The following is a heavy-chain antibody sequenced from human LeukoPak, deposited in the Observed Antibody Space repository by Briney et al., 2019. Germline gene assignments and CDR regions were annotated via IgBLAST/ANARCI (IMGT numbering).Heavy chain of an antibody. J-gene: IGHJ4*02. V-gene: IGHV3-74*01. CDR1: GFTFSSYW. Sequence: GGSLRLSCAASGFTFSSYWMHWVRQAPGKGLVWVSRINSDGSSTSYADSVKGRFTISRDNAKNTLYLQMNSLRAEDAAVYYCARGVHGSSGWYDYFDYWGQGTLVTVSS. D-gene: IGHD6-19*01. CDR3: ARGVHGSSGWYDYFDY. CDR2: INSDGSST.